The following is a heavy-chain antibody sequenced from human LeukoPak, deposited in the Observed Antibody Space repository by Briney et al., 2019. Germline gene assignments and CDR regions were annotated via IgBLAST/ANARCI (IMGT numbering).Heavy chain of an antibody. V-gene: IGHV3-30*02. CDR2: IRYDGSNK. D-gene: IGHD2-8*02. J-gene: IGHJ4*02. CDR3: AKVGPWSQHQSYYFDY. Sequence: GSLRLSCAASGSTFSSYGMHWVRQAPGKGLEWVAFIRYDGSNKYYADSVKGRFTISRDNSKNTLYLQMNSLRAEDTAVYYCAKVGPWSQHQSYYFDYWGQGTLVTVSS. CDR1: GSTFSSYG.